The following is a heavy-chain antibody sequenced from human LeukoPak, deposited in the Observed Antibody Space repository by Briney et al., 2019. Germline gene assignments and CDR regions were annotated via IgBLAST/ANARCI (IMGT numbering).Heavy chain of an antibody. CDR1: GFTFSSYA. CDR2: ISYDGSNK. Sequence: GGSLRLSCAASGFTFSSYAMHWVRQAPGKGLEWVAVISYDGSNKYYADSVKGRFTISRDNSKNTLYLQMNSLRAEDTAVYYCAREGDWITMIVSVAFDIWGQGTMVTVSS. J-gene: IGHJ3*02. CDR3: AREGDWITMIVSVAFDI. D-gene: IGHD3-22*01. V-gene: IGHV3-30-3*01.